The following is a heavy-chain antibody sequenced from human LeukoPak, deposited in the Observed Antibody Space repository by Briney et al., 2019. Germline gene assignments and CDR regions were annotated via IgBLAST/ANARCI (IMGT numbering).Heavy chain of an antibody. CDR3: ARDFRRYSGYDFDF. D-gene: IGHD5-12*01. V-gene: IGHV1-2*02. CDR1: GYTFTGYY. J-gene: IGHJ4*02. Sequence: SVKVSCKASGYTFTGYYVHWLRQAPGQGLEWVAWINPNSGATNYAPKFQGRVTLTRDTSITTAYMEVSRLRSDDTAVYYCARDFRRYSGYDFDFWGQGTLVTVSS. CDR2: INPNSGAT.